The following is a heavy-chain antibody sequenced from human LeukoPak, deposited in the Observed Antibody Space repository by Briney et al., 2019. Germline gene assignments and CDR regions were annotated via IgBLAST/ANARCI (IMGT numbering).Heavy chain of an antibody. J-gene: IGHJ4*02. CDR2: IYYSGST. CDR1: GGSISSYY. CDR3: ARGTYGSSWQLEHFDY. Sequence: PSETLSLTCTVSGGSISSYYWSWIRQPAGKGLEWIGYIYYSGSTNYNPSLKSRVTISVDTSKNQFSLKLSSLTAADTAVYYCARGTYGSSWQLEHFDYWGQGTLVTVSS. D-gene: IGHD6-13*01. V-gene: IGHV4-59*01.